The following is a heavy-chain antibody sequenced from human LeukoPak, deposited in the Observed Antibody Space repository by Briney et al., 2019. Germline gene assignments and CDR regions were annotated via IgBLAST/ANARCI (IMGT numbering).Heavy chain of an antibody. V-gene: IGHV3-30*04. CDR1: GFTFSGYA. CDR3: ARVTRPSGYCSSTSCYETNHYYYYYYYMDV. J-gene: IGHJ6*03. CDR2: ISYDGNNE. Sequence: PGGSLRLSCAASGFTFSGYAMQWVRQAPGKGLEWVAVISYDGNNEYSTDSVKGRFTISRDNAKNSLYLQMNSLRAEDTAVYYCARVTRPSGYCSSTSCYETNHYYYYYYYMDVWGKGTTVTVSS. D-gene: IGHD2-2*01.